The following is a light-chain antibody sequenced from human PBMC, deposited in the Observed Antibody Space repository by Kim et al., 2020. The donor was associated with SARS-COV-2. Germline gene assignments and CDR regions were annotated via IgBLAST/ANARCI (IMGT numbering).Light chain of an antibody. CDR3: QACDSSTGV. V-gene: IGLV3-1*01. CDR2: QDS. Sequence: SYELTQPPSVSVSPGQTASITCSGDKLGDKYACWYQQKPGQSPVLVIYQDSKRPSGIPERVSSSNSGNTATLTISGTQAMDEADYYCQACDSSTGVFGGGTQLTVL. J-gene: IGLJ2*01. CDR1: KLGDKY.